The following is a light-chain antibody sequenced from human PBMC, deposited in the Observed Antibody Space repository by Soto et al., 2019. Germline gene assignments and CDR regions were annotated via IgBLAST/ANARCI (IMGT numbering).Light chain of an antibody. J-gene: IGLJ2*01. Sequence: QSALTQPASVSGSPGQSITISCTGTSSDVGAYIYVSWYQQHPGKAPKLIIYDVSSRSSGVSNRFSGSKSGNTASLTISGLQSEDEAHYYCSSYTSLSTRIFGGGTMLTVL. V-gene: IGLV2-14*01. CDR3: SSYTSLSTRI. CDR2: DVS. CDR1: SSDVGAYIY.